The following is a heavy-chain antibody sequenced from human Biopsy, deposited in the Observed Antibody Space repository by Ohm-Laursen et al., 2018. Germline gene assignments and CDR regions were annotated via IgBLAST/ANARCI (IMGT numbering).Heavy chain of an antibody. Sequence: SVKVSCKASGDTFSRSAFFWVRQAPGQGLVYLGRIIPIVGITNHAQTFQGRITITADKSTFMVYMELSRLRSDDTAIYYCARGGSGSGYYGMDVWGQGATVSGSS. V-gene: IGHV1-69*04. CDR3: ARGGSGSGYYGMDV. D-gene: IGHD3-10*01. J-gene: IGHJ6*02. CDR1: GDTFSRSA. CDR2: IIPIVGIT.